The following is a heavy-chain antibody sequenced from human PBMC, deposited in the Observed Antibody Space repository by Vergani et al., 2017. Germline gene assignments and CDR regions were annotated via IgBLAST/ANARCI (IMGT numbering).Heavy chain of an antibody. D-gene: IGHD6-19*01. CDR2: IYYSGST. V-gene: IGHV4-39*01. Sequence: VQLLESGGDLVQPGGSLRLSCAASGFSFTTYAMSWVRQAPGKGLEWIASIYYSGSTYYNPSLKSRVTISVDTSKNQFSMKLSSVTAADPAVYFCARHYTVEWLVKLGWIDPWGEGILVTVSS. CDR3: ARHYTVEWLVKLGWIDP. J-gene: IGHJ5*02. CDR1: GFSFTTYA.